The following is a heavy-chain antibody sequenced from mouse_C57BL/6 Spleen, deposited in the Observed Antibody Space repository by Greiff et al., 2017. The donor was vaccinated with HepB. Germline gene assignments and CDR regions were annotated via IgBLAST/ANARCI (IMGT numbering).Heavy chain of an antibody. CDR3: AMRDYGSSYVYWYFDV. D-gene: IGHD1-1*01. V-gene: IGHV1-74*01. CDR1: GYTFTSYW. CDR2: IHPSDSDT. J-gene: IGHJ1*03. Sequence: VQLQQPGAELVKPGASVKVSCKASGYTFTSYWMHWVKQRPGQGLEWIGRIHPSDSDTNYNQKFKGKATLTVDKSSSTAYMQLSSLTSEDSAVYYCAMRDYGSSYVYWYFDVWGTGTTVTVSS.